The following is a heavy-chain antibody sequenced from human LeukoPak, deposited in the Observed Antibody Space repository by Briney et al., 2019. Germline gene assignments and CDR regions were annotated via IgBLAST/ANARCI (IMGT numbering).Heavy chain of an antibody. CDR3: ARARAYCGGDCYPLDFDY. J-gene: IGHJ4*02. CDR2: IYYSGST. Sequence: MPGGSLRLSCAASGFTFSSYYWSWIRQPPGKGLEWIGYIYYSGSTNYNPSLKSRVTISVDTSKNQFSLKLSSVTAADTAVYYCARARAYCGGDCYPLDFDYWGQGTLVTVSS. D-gene: IGHD2-21*02. V-gene: IGHV4-59*01. CDR1: GFTFSSYY.